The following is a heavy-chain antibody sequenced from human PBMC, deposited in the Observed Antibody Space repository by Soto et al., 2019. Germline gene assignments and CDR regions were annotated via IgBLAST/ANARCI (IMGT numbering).Heavy chain of an antibody. CDR1: GGTFSSYA. V-gene: IGHV1-69*01. J-gene: IGHJ6*02. CDR3: ATRYYYDSSGYDVYYYYGMDV. CDR2: IMPIFGTA. Sequence: QVQLVQSGAEVKKPGSSVKVSCKASGGTFSSYAISWVRQAPGQGREWMGGIMPIFGTANYAQKFQVRVTITADDYTSTAYMELSSLRSEDTAVYYCATRYYYDSSGYDVYYYYGMDVWGHGTTVTVS. D-gene: IGHD3-22*01.